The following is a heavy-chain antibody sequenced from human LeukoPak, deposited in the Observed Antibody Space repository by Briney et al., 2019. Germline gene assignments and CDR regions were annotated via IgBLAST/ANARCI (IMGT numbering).Heavy chain of an antibody. V-gene: IGHV4-59*01. CDR3: ARGGYYGSGNDFRFDP. D-gene: IGHD3-10*01. Sequence: SETLSLTCTVSGGTISSYYWSWIRQPPGKGLEWIGYIYYSGSTNYNPSLKSRVTISVDTSKNQFSLKLTSVTAADTAVYFCARGGYYGSGNDFRFDPWGQGTLVTVSS. CDR2: IYYSGST. J-gene: IGHJ5*02. CDR1: GGTISSYY.